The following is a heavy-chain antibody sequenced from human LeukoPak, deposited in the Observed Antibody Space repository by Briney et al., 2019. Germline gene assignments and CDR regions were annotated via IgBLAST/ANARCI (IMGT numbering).Heavy chain of an antibody. Sequence: PSETLSLTCTVSGYSISSGYYWGWIRQPPGKGLEWIGSIYHSGSTYYNPSLKNRVTISVGASKNQFSLKLSSVTAADTAVYYCARVTYGDYGPFNFDYWGQGTLVTVSS. D-gene: IGHD4-17*01. J-gene: IGHJ4*02. CDR1: GYSISSGYY. V-gene: IGHV4-38-2*02. CDR2: IYHSGST. CDR3: ARVTYGDYGPFNFDY.